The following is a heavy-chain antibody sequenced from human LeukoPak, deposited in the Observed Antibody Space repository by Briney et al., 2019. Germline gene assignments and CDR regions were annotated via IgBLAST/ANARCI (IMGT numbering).Heavy chain of an antibody. V-gene: IGHV2-5*01. Sequence: SGPTLVNPTQTLTLTRTFSGFSLSTSAGGVGWIRQPPGQALQWLELIYCYDDKRYSPSLKRWLTLTKDAAKNQVVLTMTNMDPVDTATHYRAHILRWCSSTSCYDALDFW. CDR1: GFSLSTSAGG. D-gene: IGHD2-2*01. J-gene: IGHJ3*01. CDR2: IYCYDDK. CDR3: AHILRWCSSTSCYDALDF.